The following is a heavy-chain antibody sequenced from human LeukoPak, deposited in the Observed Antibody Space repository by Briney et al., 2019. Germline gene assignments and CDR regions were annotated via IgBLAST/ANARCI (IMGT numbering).Heavy chain of an antibody. V-gene: IGHV4-38-2*02. D-gene: IGHD3-10*01. CDR3: AGKDYYGSGSYFY. Sequence: PSETLSLTCNVSGFSINIGYYWGWIRQPPGKGLEWIGSIFHSGKTYYNSSLKSRVTISIDTSKNQFSLKLSSVTAADTAVYYCAGKDYYGSGSYFYWGQGTLVTVSS. J-gene: IGHJ4*02. CDR2: IFHSGKT. CDR1: GFSINIGYY.